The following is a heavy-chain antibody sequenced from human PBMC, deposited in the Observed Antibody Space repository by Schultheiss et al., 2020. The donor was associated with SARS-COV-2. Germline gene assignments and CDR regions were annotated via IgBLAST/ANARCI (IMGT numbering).Heavy chain of an antibody. CDR3: ARQHFTMVRGVTNYYYYGMDV. CDR2: IYHSGTT. Sequence: SETLSLTCTVSGGSISSSSYYWGWIRQPPGKGLEWIGSIYHSGTTYYNPSLKSRLTISVDTSKNQFSLKLSSVTAADTAVYYCARQHFTMVRGVTNYYYYGMDVWGQGTTVTVSS. D-gene: IGHD3-10*01. J-gene: IGHJ6*02. V-gene: IGHV4-39*01. CDR1: GGSISSSSYY.